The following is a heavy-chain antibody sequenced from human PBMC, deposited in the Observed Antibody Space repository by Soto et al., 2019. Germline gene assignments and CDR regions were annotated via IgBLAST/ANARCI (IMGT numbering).Heavy chain of an antibody. V-gene: IGHV4-39*01. CDR3: ARLHCDSPNCVPLDP. J-gene: IGHJ5*02. CDR2: IYYSGTS. CDR1: GVSINDDTYY. D-gene: IGHD2-2*01. Sequence: QLQLQESGPGLVKPSSTLSLTCTVSGVSINDDTYYWGLIRQPPGKALEWIGSIYYSGTSSYNPSSKSRVTMSVDTSKKKVSLRLRSVTAADTAVYYCARLHCDSPNCVPLDPCGQGTLVIVSS.